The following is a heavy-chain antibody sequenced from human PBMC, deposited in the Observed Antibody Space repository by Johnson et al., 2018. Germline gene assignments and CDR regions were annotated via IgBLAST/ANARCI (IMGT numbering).Heavy chain of an antibody. J-gene: IGHJ3*02. V-gene: IGHV3-30*18. CDR3: AKKRRRGYSYGYGYGGAFDI. D-gene: IGHD5-18*01. CDR2: LSSDGSNT. Sequence: QVQLVESGGGVVQPGRSRGLSCAASGFTFSSYGMHWVRPAPGKGLEWVAVLSSDGSNTYYADSVNGRFTISRATSTNTLYMQMNSLTAEDTAVYYCAKKRRRGYSYGYGYGGAFDIWGQGTMVTVSS. CDR1: GFTFSSYG.